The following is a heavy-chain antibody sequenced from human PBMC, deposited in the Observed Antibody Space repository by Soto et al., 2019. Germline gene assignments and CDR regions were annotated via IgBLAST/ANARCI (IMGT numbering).Heavy chain of an antibody. Sequence: PGGCMRLSCAACGCSFCSYAMDWGGQAPGKWLEWVAVISYDGSNKYYADSVKGRFTSSRDNSKNTLYLQMNSLRAEDTAVYYCARAPTDDILTAYPPLYYGMDVWGQGTTVTVSS. J-gene: IGHJ6*02. V-gene: IGHV3-30-3*01. D-gene: IGHD3-9*01. CDR3: ARAPTDDILTAYPPLYYGMDV. CDR1: GCSFCSYA. CDR2: ISYDGSNK.